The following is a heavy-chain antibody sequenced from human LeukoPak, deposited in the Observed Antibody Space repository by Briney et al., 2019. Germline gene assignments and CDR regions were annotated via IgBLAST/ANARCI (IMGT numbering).Heavy chain of an antibody. CDR2: INNVGSHI. CDR1: GFDITAYT. D-gene: IGHD4-11*01. J-gene: IGHJ4*02. CDR3: TRDPTQYLRYGYFDY. V-gene: IGHV3-21*01. Sequence: GGSLRLSCSGSGFDITAYTVTWVRQVPGMSLEWVSSINNVGSHIYYAGSVRGRFTISRDNAKNSLYLQMSSLRAEDTAVYYCTRDPTQYLRYGYFDYWGQGTLVTVSS.